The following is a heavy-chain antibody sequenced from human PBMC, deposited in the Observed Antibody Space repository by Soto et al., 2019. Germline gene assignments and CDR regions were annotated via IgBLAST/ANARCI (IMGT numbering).Heavy chain of an antibody. J-gene: IGHJ4*02. D-gene: IGHD6-6*01. CDR2: ISGSGGST. CDR3: AKKVDQYSRSPFDY. V-gene: IGHV3-23*01. Sequence: GGSLRLSCAASGFTFSSYAMSWVRQAPGKGLEWVSAISGSGGSTYYADSVKGRFTISRDNSKNTLYMQMNSLRAEDTAVYYCAKKVDQYSRSPFDYWGQGTLVTVSS. CDR1: GFTFSSYA.